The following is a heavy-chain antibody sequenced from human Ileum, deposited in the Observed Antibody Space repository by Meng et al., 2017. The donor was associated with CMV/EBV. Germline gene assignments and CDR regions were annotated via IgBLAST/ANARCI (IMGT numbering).Heavy chain of an antibody. V-gene: IGHV4-34*02. D-gene: IGHD5-24*01. J-gene: IGHJ5*02. CDR2: IHPSGST. CDR3: SRGADAYKSGRS. CDR1: GGSFSNYY. Sequence: HVQLQQWSAGLFQRSEPLSLSCGVYGGSFSNYYLSWIRQSPGKVLEWIGEIHPSGSTYYNPSLNSRVTMSVYTSKNQFSLNLMSVTAADTAVYYCSRGADAYKSGRSWGQGTLVTVSS.